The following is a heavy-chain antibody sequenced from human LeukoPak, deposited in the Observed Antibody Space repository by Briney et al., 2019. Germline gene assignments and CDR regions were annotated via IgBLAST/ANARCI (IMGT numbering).Heavy chain of an antibody. D-gene: IGHD3-10*01. J-gene: IGHJ4*02. CDR1: GFTFSSYE. CDR2: ISSSGSTI. Sequence: GGSLRLSCAASGFTFSSYEMNWVRQAPGKGLEWGSYISSSGSTIYYADSVKGRFTISRDNAKNSLYLQMNSLRAEDTAVYYCARALRAVRGYYFDYWGQGTLVTVSS. CDR3: ARALRAVRGYYFDY. V-gene: IGHV3-48*03.